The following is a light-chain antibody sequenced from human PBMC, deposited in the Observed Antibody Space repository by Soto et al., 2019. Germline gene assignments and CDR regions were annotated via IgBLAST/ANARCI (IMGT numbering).Light chain of an antibody. CDR1: TSNILRNY. CDR3: ASWDDSLSGYV. V-gene: IGLV1-47*01. Sequence: SVLTQPPSASGNPGQRLTISCSGGTSNILRNYVYWYRQLPGTAPRLLISMNDQRPSGVPDRFSGSKSGTSASLAISGLRSEDEADYYCASWDDSLSGYVFGTGTKLTVL. CDR2: MND. J-gene: IGLJ1*01.